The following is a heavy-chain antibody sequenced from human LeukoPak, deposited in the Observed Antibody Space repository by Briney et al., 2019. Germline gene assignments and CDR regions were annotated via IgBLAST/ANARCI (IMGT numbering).Heavy chain of an antibody. V-gene: IGHV1-18*01. CDR1: GYTFISYG. Sequence: ASVKVSCKASGYTFISYGISWVRQAPGQGLEWMGWISAYNNNTKYAQKVQGRVTMTTDTSTSTAYMELRSLRSDDTAVYYCARGGRGPPIDYFDYWGQGTLVTVSS. CDR3: ARGGRGPPIDYFDY. D-gene: IGHD2/OR15-2a*01. J-gene: IGHJ4*02. CDR2: ISAYNNNT.